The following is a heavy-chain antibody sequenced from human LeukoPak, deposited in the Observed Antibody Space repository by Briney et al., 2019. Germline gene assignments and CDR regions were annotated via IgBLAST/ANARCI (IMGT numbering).Heavy chain of an antibody. CDR2: ISYDGRTE. J-gene: IGHJ4*02. Sequence: PGRSLRLSCAASGFMFSNFAMHWVRQAPGKGLEWVAYISYDGRTEYNTDSVKGRFTISRDNSKNTLFLQMNGLGAEDTAMYFCARGSYQYDSSGSFDFDYWGQGTLVTVSS. CDR1: GFMFSNFA. CDR3: ARGSYQYDSSGSFDFDY. V-gene: IGHV3-30-3*01. D-gene: IGHD3-22*01.